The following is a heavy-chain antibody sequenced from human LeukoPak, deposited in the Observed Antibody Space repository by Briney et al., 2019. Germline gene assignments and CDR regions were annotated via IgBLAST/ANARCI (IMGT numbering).Heavy chain of an antibody. CDR2: IYHSGST. V-gene: IGHV4-30-2*01. CDR3: ARGPYYYGSGSNNWFDP. CDR1: GGSISSGGYS. Sequence: SETLSLTCAVSGGSISSGGYSWSWIRQPPGKGLEWIGYIYHSGSTYYNPSLKSRVTISVDRSKNQFSQKLSSVTAADTAVYYCARGPYYYGSGSNNWFDPWGQGTLVTVSS. J-gene: IGHJ5*02. D-gene: IGHD3-10*01.